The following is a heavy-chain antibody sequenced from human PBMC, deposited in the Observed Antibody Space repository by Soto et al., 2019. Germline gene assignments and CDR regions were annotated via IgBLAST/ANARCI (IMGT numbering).Heavy chain of an antibody. D-gene: IGHD2-15*01. CDR1: GGSISSGGYY. CDR3: ARGRVVVVAATRYAAFDI. V-gene: IGHV4-31*11. J-gene: IGHJ3*02. CDR2: IYYSGST. Sequence: SETLSLTCAVSGGSISSGGYYWSWIRQHPGKGLEWIGYIYYSGSTYYNPSLKSRVTISVDTSKNQISLKLSSVTAADTAVYYCARGRVVVVAATRYAAFDIWGQGTMVTVSS.